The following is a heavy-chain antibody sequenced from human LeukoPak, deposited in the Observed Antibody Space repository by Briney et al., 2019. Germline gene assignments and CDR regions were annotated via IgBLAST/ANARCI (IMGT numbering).Heavy chain of an antibody. CDR2: IRYDGSNE. J-gene: IGHJ6*03. D-gene: IGHD3-10*01. CDR1: GFSFSGYG. V-gene: IGHV3-30*02. Sequence: GGSLRLSCAASGFSFSGYGMHWVRQAPGKGLEWVAFIRYDGSNEYYADSVKGRFTINGLRVEDTAVYYCAKVMPPGRIRFYSYYMDVWGKGTTVTVS. CDR3: YYMDV.